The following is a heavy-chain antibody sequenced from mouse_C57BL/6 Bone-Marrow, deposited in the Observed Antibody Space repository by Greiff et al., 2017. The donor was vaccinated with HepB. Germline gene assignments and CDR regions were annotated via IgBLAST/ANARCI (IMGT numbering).Heavy chain of an antibody. Sequence: VQLQQPGAELVKPGASVKLSCKASGYTFTSYWMHWVKQRPGQGLEWIGMIHPNSGSTNYNEKFKSKATLTVDKSSSTAYMQLSSLTSEDSAVYYCARWLLLRGAMDYWGQGTSVTVSS. CDR3: ARWLLLRGAMDY. V-gene: IGHV1-64*01. CDR1: GYTFTSYW. CDR2: IHPNSGST. D-gene: IGHD2-3*01. J-gene: IGHJ4*01.